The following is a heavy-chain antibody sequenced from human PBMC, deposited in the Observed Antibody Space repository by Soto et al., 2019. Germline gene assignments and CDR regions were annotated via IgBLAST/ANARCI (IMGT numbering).Heavy chain of an antibody. Sequence: EEQLVESGGGLVQPGRSLRLSCAASGFTFDGYAMHWVRQVPGKGLEWVSFITWNGVNTAYADSIRGRFTISRDNAKNSVYLQMNSLRAEDTAFYYCTRGYCSVGSCAFDIWGQGTMVAVSS. D-gene: IGHD2-15*01. CDR3: TRGYCSVGSCAFDI. V-gene: IGHV3-9*01. CDR2: ITWNGVNT. J-gene: IGHJ3*02. CDR1: GFTFDGYA.